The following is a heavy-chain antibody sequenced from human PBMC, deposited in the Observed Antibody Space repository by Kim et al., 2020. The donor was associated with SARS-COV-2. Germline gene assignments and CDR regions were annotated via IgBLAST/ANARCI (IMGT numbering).Heavy chain of an antibody. CDR3: AIAAAGTSFYGMDV. V-gene: IGHV3-23*01. J-gene: IGHJ6*02. CDR1: GFTFSSYA. CDR2: ISGSGGST. D-gene: IGHD6-13*01. Sequence: GGSLRLSCAASGFTFSSYAMSWVRQAPGKGLEWVSAISGSGGSTYYADSVKGRFTISRDNSKNTLYLQMNSLRAEDTAVYYCAIAAAGTSFYGMDVWGQGTTVTVSS.